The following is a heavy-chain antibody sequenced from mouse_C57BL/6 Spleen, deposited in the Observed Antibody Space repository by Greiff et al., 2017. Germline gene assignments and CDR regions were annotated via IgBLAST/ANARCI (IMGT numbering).Heavy chain of an antibody. CDR1: GFTFSDYG. CDR2: ISSGGSYT. Sequence: EVQLVESGGGLVKPGGSLKLSCAASGFTFSDYGMHWVRQTPDKRLEWVATISSGGSYTYYPDSVKGRFTISRDNAKNTLYLQMSSLKSEDTAMYYCARRRTAQALDYWGQGTTLTVSS. V-gene: IGHV5-6*03. D-gene: IGHD3-2*02. CDR3: ARRRTAQALDY. J-gene: IGHJ2*01.